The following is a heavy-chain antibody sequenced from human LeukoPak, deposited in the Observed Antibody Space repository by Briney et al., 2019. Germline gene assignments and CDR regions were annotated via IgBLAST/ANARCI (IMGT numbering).Heavy chain of an antibody. CDR2: IGTAGDT. Sequence: GGSLRLSCAASGFTFSSYDMHWVCQATGKGLEWVSAIGTAGDTYYPGSVKGRFTISRENAKNSLYLQMNSLRAGDTAVYYCARRDSSGYLAFDYWGQGTLVTVSS. CDR3: ARRDSSGYLAFDY. CDR1: GFTFSSYD. J-gene: IGHJ4*02. D-gene: IGHD3-22*01. V-gene: IGHV3-13*01.